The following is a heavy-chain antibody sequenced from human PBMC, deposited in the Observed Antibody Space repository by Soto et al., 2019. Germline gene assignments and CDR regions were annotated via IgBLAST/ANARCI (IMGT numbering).Heavy chain of an antibody. D-gene: IGHD3-22*01. CDR3: ARSIMTYYYDSSENNGFDP. CDR1: GYTFTSYY. Sequence: QVQLVQSGAEVKKPGASVKVSCKASGYTFTSYYMHWVRQAPGQGLEWMGIINPSGGSTSYAQKFQGRVIMTRDTSTSTVYMELSSLGSEDTAVYYCARSIMTYYYDSSENNGFDPWGQGTLVTVSS. V-gene: IGHV1-46*01. CDR2: INPSGGST. J-gene: IGHJ5*02.